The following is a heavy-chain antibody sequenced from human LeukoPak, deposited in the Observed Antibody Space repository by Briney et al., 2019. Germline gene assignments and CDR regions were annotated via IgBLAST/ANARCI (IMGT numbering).Heavy chain of an antibody. J-gene: IGHJ4*02. CDR1: GFTVSSNY. D-gene: IGHD5-18*01. Sequence: GGSLRLSCAASGFTVSSNYMSWVRQAPGKGLEWVSVIYSGGSTYYADSVKGRFTISRDNSKNTLYLQMNSLRAEDTAVYYCAKEANTASLHYWGQGTLVTVSP. V-gene: IGHV3-53*01. CDR3: AKEANTASLHY. CDR2: IYSGGST.